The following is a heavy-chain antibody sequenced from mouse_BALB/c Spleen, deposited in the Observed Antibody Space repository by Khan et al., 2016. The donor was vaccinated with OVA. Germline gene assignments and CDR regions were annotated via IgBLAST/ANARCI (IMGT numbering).Heavy chain of an antibody. CDR1: GFTFSDYG. CDR3: ARAWAMDY. CDR2: ISNLAYSI. V-gene: IGHV5-15*02. Sequence: EVKLVESGGGLVQPGGSRKLSCAASGFTFSDYGMAWVRQAPGKGPEWVAFISNLAYSIYYADTVTGRFTISRENFKNILYLEMSSLRSDDTAMYYCARAWAMDYWGQGTSVSVSS. J-gene: IGHJ4*01.